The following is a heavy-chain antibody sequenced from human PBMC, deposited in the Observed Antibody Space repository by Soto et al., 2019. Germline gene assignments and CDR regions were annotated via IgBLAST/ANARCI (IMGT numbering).Heavy chain of an antibody. V-gene: IGHV4-30-2*01. D-gene: IGHD4-17*01. Sequence: PSETLSLTCTVSGGFIISDYWIWIRQPPGKGLEWIGYIYHSGSTYYNPSLKSRVTISVDRSKNQVSLKLSSVTAADTAVYYCARGMTTVTTFDYWGQGTLVTVSS. J-gene: IGHJ4*02. CDR3: ARGMTTVTTFDY. CDR1: GGFIISDY. CDR2: IYHSGST.